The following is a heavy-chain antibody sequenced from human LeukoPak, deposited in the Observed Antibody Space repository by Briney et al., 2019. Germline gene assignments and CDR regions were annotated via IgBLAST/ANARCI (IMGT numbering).Heavy chain of an antibody. D-gene: IGHD6-13*01. CDR3: ARNPVRAAAIRHWYFDL. CDR2: IYYSGSS. V-gene: IGHV4-38-2*02. Sequence: SETLSLTCSVSGDSITGYYWGWLRQPPGKGLEWIGSIYYSGSSFYNPSLKSRVTISVDTSKHQFSLKLSSVTAADTAVYYCARNPVRAAAIRHWYFDLWGRGTLVTVSS. CDR1: GDSITGYY. J-gene: IGHJ2*01.